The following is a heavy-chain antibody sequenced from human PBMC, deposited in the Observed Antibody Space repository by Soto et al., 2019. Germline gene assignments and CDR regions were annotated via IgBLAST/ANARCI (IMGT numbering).Heavy chain of an antibody. CDR3: TSSMSYCGGDCYSNFDY. D-gene: IGHD2-21*02. CDR1: GFTFSGSA. Sequence: GGSLRLSCAASGFTFSGSAMHWVRQASGKGLEWVGRIRSKANSYATAYAASVKGRFTISRDDSKNTAYLQMNSLKTEDTAVYYCTSSMSYCGGDCYSNFDYWGQGTLVTVSS. CDR2: IRSKANSYAT. J-gene: IGHJ4*02. V-gene: IGHV3-73*01.